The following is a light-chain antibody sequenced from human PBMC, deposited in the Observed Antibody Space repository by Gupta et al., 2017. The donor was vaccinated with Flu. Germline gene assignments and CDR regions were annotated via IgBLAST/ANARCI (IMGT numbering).Light chain of an antibody. CDR3: MLVTQWPPGT. Sequence: VVMTQSPLSLPVTLGQPASISSRSSQSLVYSDGNSYLNWFQQSPGQSTMRLIYRVSNRYLGVPDRSRRSWPGTEFTLKISMVKAVNVGIYYFMLVTQWPPGTFGQGTKVELK. CDR2: RVS. CDR1: QSLVYSDGNSY. J-gene: IGKJ1*01. V-gene: IGKV2-30*01.